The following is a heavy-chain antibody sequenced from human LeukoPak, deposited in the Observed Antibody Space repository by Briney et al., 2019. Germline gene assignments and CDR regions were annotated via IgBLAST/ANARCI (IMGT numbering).Heavy chain of an antibody. CDR2: INSDGSIT. J-gene: IGHJ3*02. CDR3: ARGMTVAGRSAFDI. V-gene: IGHV3-74*01. D-gene: IGHD6-19*01. CDR1: GFTFSSHW. Sequence: PGGALRLSCAASGFTFSSHWMHWVRQAPGKGLGGVSPINSDGSITSYADSVKGRFTISRDNAKNTLFLQMNSLRAEDTAVYYCARGMTVAGRSAFDIWGQGTMVTVSS.